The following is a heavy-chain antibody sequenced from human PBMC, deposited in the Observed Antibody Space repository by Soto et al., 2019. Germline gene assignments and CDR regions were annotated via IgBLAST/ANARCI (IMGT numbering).Heavy chain of an antibody. D-gene: IGHD3-22*01. J-gene: IGHJ6*02. Sequence: PGGSLRLSCAASGFTFSSYAMHWVRQAPGKGLEWVAVISYDGSNKYYADSVKGRFTISRDNSKNTLYLQMNSLRAEDTAVYYCARDLNYYDSSGYYPQSYYGMDVWGQGTTVTVSS. V-gene: IGHV3-30-3*01. CDR2: ISYDGSNK. CDR1: GFTFSSYA. CDR3: ARDLNYYDSSGYYPQSYYGMDV.